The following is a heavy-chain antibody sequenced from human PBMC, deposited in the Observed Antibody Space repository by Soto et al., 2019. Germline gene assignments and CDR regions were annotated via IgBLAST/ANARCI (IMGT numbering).Heavy chain of an antibody. J-gene: IGHJ6*01. CDR1: GFTFSSYG. D-gene: IGHD3-9*01. Sequence: QVQLVESGGGVVQPGRSLRLSCAASGFTFSSYGMHWVRQAPGKGLEWVAVISYDGSNKYYADSVKGRFTISRDHSQNQLYRQMNSLRAEDTAVDYFAKDGSYYDILLYGMDVWGQGTTVTVSS. V-gene: IGHV3-30*18. CDR3: AKDGSYYDILLYGMDV. CDR2: ISYDGSNK.